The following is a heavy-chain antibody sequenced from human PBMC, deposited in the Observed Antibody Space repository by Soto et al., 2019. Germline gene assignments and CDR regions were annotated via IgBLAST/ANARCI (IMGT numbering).Heavy chain of an antibody. D-gene: IGHD1-26*01. CDR3: AGGTYYLDY. V-gene: IGHV3-33*01. J-gene: IGHJ4*02. Sequence: PGGSLRLSCAASGFIFSNYGMHWARQAPGKGLEWVAAILYDGSNKYYADSVKGRFTISRDNSKNTLYLQMNSLRAEDTAVYYCAGGTYYLDYCGQGTLVTVSS. CDR2: ILYDGSNK. CDR1: GFIFSNYG.